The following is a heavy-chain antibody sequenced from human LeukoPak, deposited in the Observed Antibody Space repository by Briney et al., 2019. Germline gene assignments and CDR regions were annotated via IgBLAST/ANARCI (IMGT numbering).Heavy chain of an antibody. CDR1: GFTFSSYA. J-gene: IGHJ4*02. D-gene: IGHD2-2*02. CDR2: ISYDGNNK. CDR3: ARDEMEGDIVVVPAAIGY. Sequence: GGSLRLSCAASGFTFSSYAMHWVRQAPGKGLEWVAVISYDGNNKYYADSVKGRFTISRDNSKNTLYLQMNSLRAEDTAVYYCARDEMEGDIVVVPAAIGYWGQGTLVTVSS. V-gene: IGHV3-30-3*01.